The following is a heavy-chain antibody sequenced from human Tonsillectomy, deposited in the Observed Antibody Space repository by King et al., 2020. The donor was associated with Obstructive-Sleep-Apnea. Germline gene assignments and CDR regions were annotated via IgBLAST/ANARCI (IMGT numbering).Heavy chain of an antibody. CDR2: IYYRGST. CDR1: SASIRSSSYY. CDR3: ARHEENSGWIAY. Sequence: QLQESGPGLVKPSETLSLTCTVSSASIRSSSYYWGWIRQPPGQGLEWIGSIYYRGSTYYNPSLRSRVTISIDTSKNQFSLKVSSVTAADTAVYYCARHEENSGWIAYWGQGTLVSVSS. V-gene: IGHV4-39*01. J-gene: IGHJ4*02. D-gene: IGHD6-25*01.